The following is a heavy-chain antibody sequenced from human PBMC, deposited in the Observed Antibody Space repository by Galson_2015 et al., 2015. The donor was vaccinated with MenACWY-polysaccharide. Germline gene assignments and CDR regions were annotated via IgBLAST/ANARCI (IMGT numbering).Heavy chain of an antibody. V-gene: IGHV3-30-3*01. D-gene: IGHD2-2*01. J-gene: IGHJ6*02. CDR1: GFTFSSYA. CDR3: ARAYCDRTTCYGMDA. Sequence: LRLSCAASGFTFSSYAIHWVRQAPGKGLEWVAVISYDGSNKYYADSLKGRFTISRDNSKNMLYLQMNSLRAEDTAVYYCARAYCDRTTCYGMDARGQGTTVTVSS. CDR2: ISYDGSNK.